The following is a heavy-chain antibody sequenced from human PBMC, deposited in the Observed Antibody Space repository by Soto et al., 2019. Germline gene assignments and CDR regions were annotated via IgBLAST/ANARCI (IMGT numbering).Heavy chain of an antibody. Sequence: QLQLQESGPGLVKPSETLSLTCTVSGGSITSSNYYWGWIRQPPGTGLGWMGSTYHSGSTHPNPSLNSRVPLAADTSKNQFSLQVNSVTAAYTAVYYCARLAMLYYYASRGYPTYWDQGTLVTVSS. J-gene: IGHJ4*02. CDR3: ARLAMLYYYASRGYPTY. V-gene: IGHV4-39*01. D-gene: IGHD3-22*01. CDR2: TYHSGST. CDR1: GGSITSSNYY.